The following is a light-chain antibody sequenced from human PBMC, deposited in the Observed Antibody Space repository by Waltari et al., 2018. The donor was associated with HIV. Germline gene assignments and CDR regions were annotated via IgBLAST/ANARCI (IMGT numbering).Light chain of an antibody. CDR2: DVI. CDR3: SSYTSSSTPVV. J-gene: IGLJ2*01. CDR1: SSDIGTYNY. V-gene: IGLV2-14*01. Sequence: QSALTQPASVSGSPGQSITISCTGTSSDIGTYNYVSWYQQHPGKAPQLMIDDVINRPSGVSNRCSCSTSGNTASLTSSGLQAEDEADYYCSSYTSSSTPVVFGGGTKLTVL.